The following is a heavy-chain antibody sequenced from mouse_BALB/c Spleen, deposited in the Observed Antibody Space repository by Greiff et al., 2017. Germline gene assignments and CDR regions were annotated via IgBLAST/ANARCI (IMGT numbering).Heavy chain of an antibody. J-gene: IGHJ2*01. Sequence: QVQLQQSGAELARPGASVKLSCKASGYTFTSYWMQWVKQRPGQGLEWIGAIYPGDGDTRYTQKFKGKATLTADKSSSTAYMQLSSLASEDSAVYYCARLNYGSLIDYWGQGTTLTVSS. CDR2: IYPGDGDT. V-gene: IGHV1-87*01. D-gene: IGHD1-1*01. CDR1: GYTFTSYW. CDR3: ARLNYGSLIDY.